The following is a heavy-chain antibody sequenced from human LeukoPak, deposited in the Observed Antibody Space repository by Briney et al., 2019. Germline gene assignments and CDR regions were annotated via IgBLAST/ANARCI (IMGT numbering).Heavy chain of an antibody. V-gene: IGHV1-69*13. D-gene: IGHD3-22*01. CDR2: IIPIFGTA. CDR1: GGTFSSYA. CDR3: AINYYDSSGYDY. Sequence: SVKVSCKASGGTFSSYAISWVRQAPGQGLEWMGGIIPIFGTANYAQKFQGRVTITADESTSTAYMELSSLRSEDTAVYYCAINYYDSSGYDYWGQGTLVTVSS. J-gene: IGHJ4*02.